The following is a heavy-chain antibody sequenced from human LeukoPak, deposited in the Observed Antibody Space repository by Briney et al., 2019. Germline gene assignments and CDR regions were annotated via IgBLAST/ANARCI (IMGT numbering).Heavy chain of an antibody. V-gene: IGHV1-18*01. Sequence: ASVKVSCKASGYTFNSYDISWVRQAPGQGLEGMGWISPYNGNTNYPQKLQGRVTVTTDSSTSTAYMELRSLTSDDTAVYYRVRARSINSQSDYWGQGTLVTVSS. CDR1: GYTFNSYD. D-gene: IGHD5-24*01. J-gene: IGHJ4*02. CDR2: ISPYNGNT. CDR3: VRARSINSQSDY.